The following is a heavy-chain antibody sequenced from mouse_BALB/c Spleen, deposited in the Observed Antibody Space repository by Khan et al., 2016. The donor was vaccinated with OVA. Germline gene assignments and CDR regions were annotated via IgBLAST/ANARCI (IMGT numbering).Heavy chain of an antibody. CDR3: SRGGAYYRSDGWFSY. J-gene: IGHJ3*01. V-gene: IGHV1-4*01. CDR2: INPSNGYT. CDR1: GYTFTTYT. Sequence: QVQLKQSGAELARPGASVKMSCKASGYTFTTYTMHWVKQRPGQGLEWIGYINPSNGYTNYNQKFKDKSTLTADKSSSTAYMQLSSLTSDYSAVYYCSRGGAYYRSDGWFSYWCQGTLVTNAA. D-gene: IGHD2-14*01.